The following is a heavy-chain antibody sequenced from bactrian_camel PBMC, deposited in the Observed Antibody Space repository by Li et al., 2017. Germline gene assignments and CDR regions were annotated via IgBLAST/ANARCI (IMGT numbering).Heavy chain of an antibody. CDR2: ICSDGST. Sequence: HVQLVESGGGSVQVGGSLRLSCVASKYTLPISYKNVCMGWFRQGAGLKREGVADICSDGSTRYADSVKGRFTISQDNAKSTVYLLMNNLKPEDTAMYYCAADLRFCSLTMRRRDFSYWGLGTQVTVS. V-gene: IGHV3S53*01. CDR3: AADLRFCSLTMRRRDFSY. D-gene: IGHD4*01. J-gene: IGHJ6*01. CDR1: KYTLPISYKNVC.